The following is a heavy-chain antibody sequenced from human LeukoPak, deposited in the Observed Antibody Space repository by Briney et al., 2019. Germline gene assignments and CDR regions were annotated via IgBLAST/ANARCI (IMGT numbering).Heavy chain of an antibody. V-gene: IGHV3-7*05. CDR2: IKQDGSEK. CDR3: ARGSTTVTPRNFDY. CDR1: AFTFSSCW. Sequence: PGGSLRLSCAASAFTFSSCWMSWVSQAPGKGLEWVANIKQDGSEKYYVDSVKGRFTISRDNAKNSLYLQMNSLRAEDTAVYYCARGSTTVTPRNFDYWGQGTLVTVSS. J-gene: IGHJ4*02. D-gene: IGHD4-11*01.